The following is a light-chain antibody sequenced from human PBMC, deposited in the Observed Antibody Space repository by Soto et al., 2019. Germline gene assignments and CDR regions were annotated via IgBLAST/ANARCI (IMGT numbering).Light chain of an antibody. CDR2: GAS. CDR1: QSVSSSY. CDR3: QQYGSSPYT. V-gene: IGKV3-20*01. Sequence: SPGERATLSCRASQSVSSSYLAWYQQKPGQAPRLIIYGASDRATGIPDRFSGSGSGTDFTLTISRLEPEDFAVYYCQQYGSSPYTFGQGTKLEIK. J-gene: IGKJ2*01.